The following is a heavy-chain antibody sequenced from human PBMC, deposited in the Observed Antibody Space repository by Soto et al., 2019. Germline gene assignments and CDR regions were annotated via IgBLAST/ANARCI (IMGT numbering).Heavy chain of an antibody. CDR2: ISSSGSTI. CDR1: GFTFRGYE. J-gene: IGHJ4*02. Sequence: LILSCADSGFTFRGYEMKWFRQAPVKGLEWVSYISSSGSTIYYADSVKGRFSISRDNAKNSLYLQMNSLRAEDTAVYYCARGAYYYDSSGYYPGYWGQGTMVTVSS. V-gene: IGHV3-48*03. D-gene: IGHD3-22*01. CDR3: ARGAYYYDSSGYYPGY.